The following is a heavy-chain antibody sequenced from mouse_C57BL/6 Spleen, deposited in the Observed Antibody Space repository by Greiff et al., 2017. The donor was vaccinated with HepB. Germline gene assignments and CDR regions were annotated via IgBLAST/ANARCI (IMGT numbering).Heavy chain of an antibody. D-gene: IGHD1-1*01. CDR3: ARTSHYYGSRGWYFDV. V-gene: IGHV2-2*01. J-gene: IGHJ1*03. CDR2: IWSGGST. CDR1: GFSLTSYG. Sequence: QVQLQQSGPGLVQPSQSLSITCTVSGFSLTSYGVHWVRQSPGKGLEWLGVIWSGGSTDYNAAFISRLSISKDNSKSQVFFKMNSPQADDTAIYYCARTSHYYGSRGWYFDVWGTGTTVTVSS.